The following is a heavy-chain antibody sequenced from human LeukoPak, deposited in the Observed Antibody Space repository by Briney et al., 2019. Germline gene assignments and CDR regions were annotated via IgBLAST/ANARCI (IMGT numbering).Heavy chain of an antibody. CDR3: VRDPYNGYYGDDYYYYMDV. Sequence: GGSLRLSCAASGFTFNNYNMNWVRQTPGKGLEWVSSITRDSIYTFYADSVRGRFTISRDNAKNLLSLQMNSLRAEDTAVYYCVRDPYNGYYGDDYYYYMDVWGKGTTVTISS. CDR2: ITRDSIYT. J-gene: IGHJ6*03. D-gene: IGHD4-17*01. V-gene: IGHV3-21*01. CDR1: GFTFNNYN.